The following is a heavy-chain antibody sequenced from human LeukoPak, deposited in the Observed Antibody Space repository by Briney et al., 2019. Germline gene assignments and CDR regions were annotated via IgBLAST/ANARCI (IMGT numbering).Heavy chain of an antibody. Sequence: ASQTLSLTCTVSGGSISSGDYYWSWIRQPPGKGLEWIGYIYYSGSTYYNPSLKSRVTISVDTSKNQFSLKLSSVTAADTAVYYCARFTYYYDSSGYLNHNWFDPWGQGTLVTVSS. D-gene: IGHD3-22*01. J-gene: IGHJ5*02. CDR2: IYYSGST. V-gene: IGHV4-30-4*01. CDR3: ARFTYYYDSSGYLNHNWFDP. CDR1: GGSISSGDYY.